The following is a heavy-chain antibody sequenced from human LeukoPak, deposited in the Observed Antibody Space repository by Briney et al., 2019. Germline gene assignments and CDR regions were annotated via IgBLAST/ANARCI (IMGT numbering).Heavy chain of an antibody. Sequence: GGSLRLPCAASGFTVSSNYMSWVRQAPGKGLEWVSVIYSGGSTYYADSVKGRFTISRDNSKNTLYLQMNSLRAEDTAVYYCARDNVYYYDSSGYAFDIWGQGTMVTVSS. CDR2: IYSGGST. D-gene: IGHD3-22*01. J-gene: IGHJ3*02. CDR3: ARDNVYYYDSSGYAFDI. CDR1: GFTVSSNY. V-gene: IGHV3-53*01.